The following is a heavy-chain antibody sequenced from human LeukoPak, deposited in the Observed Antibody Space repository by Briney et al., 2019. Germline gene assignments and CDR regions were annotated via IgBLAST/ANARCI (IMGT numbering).Heavy chain of an antibody. CDR2: ISSSCSFI. J-gene: IGHJ4*02. CDR1: GFAFSSYE. CDR3: GREMRLAWIDY. D-gene: IGHD2-21*01. Sequence: PGGSLRLSCAASGFAFSSYEMNWVRQAPGKGLEWVSKISSSCSFIYKADSVKGRFTISRDNAKNSVYLQMNSLRVEDTAVYYCGREMRLAWIDYWGQGTLVTVS. V-gene: IGHV3-48*03.